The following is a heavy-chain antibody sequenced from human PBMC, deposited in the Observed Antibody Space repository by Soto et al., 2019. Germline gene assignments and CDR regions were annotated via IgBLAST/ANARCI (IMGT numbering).Heavy chain of an antibody. CDR2: IKQDGSEK. J-gene: IGHJ6*02. D-gene: IGHD6-19*01. Sequence: GGSLRLSCAASGFTFSSYWMSWVRQAPGKGLEWVANIKQDGSEKYYVDSVKGRFTISRDNAKNSLYLQMNSLRAEDTAVYYRARDKLAVAGIRNYYYYGMDVWGQGTTVTVSS. V-gene: IGHV3-7*05. CDR3: ARDKLAVAGIRNYYYYGMDV. CDR1: GFTFSSYW.